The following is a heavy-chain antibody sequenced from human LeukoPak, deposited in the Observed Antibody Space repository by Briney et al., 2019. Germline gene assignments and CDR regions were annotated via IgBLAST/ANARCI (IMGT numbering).Heavy chain of an antibody. CDR1: GYTFTSYY. D-gene: IGHD3/OR15-3a*01. Sequence: ASVKVTCKASGYTFTSYYIHWVRQAPGQGLEWMGIFNPSDGSTNYAQKFQGRVTMTGDTSTSTVYMELTSLRSDDTAVYYCARGHSGSYLIFGDYWGQGSLVTVSS. CDR3: ARGHSGSYLIFGDY. CDR2: FNPSDGST. V-gene: IGHV1-46*01. J-gene: IGHJ4*02.